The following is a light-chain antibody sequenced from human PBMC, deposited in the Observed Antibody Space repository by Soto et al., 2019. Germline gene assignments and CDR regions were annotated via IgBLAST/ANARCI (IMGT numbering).Light chain of an antibody. CDR2: RNT. CDR1: SSNIGAGFD. J-gene: IGLJ1*01. CDR3: ATWDDSLNGFYV. V-gene: IGLV1-40*01. Sequence: QSVLTQPPSVSGAPGQRVTIPCTGSSSNIGAGFDVHWYQQLPGTAPKLLIYRNTNRPSGVPDRFSGSKSGTSASLAISGLRSDDEADYFCATWDDSLNGFYVFGTGTQLTVL.